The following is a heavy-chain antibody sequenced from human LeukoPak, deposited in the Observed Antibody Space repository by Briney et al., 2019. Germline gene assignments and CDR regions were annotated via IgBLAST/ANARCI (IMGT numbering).Heavy chain of an antibody. Sequence: GGSLRLSCAASGFTVSSDYMTWVRQAPGKGLEWVSVIYSGGSTYYADSVKGRFTISRDNAKNSLYLQMNSLRDEDTAVYYCAREAQSTDYYDSSGYYDYWGQGTLVTVSS. D-gene: IGHD3-22*01. CDR2: IYSGGST. CDR3: AREAQSTDYYDSSGYYDY. J-gene: IGHJ4*02. CDR1: GFTVSSDY. V-gene: IGHV3-53*01.